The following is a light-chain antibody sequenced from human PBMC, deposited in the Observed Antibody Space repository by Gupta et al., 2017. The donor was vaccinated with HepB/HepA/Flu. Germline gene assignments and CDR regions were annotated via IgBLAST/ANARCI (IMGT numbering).Light chain of an antibody. CDR2: KNN. Sequence: QTGLTQPPSVSKGLRQTATLTCTGNSHNVGNQGAAWLQQHQGHPPKLLTYKNNNRPSGISDRFSASRSGNTASLTITGLQPGDEADYYCSAWDSSLSAQVFGGGTKLTVL. V-gene: IGLV10-54*04. J-gene: IGLJ2*01. CDR1: SHNVGNQG. CDR3: SAWDSSLSAQV.